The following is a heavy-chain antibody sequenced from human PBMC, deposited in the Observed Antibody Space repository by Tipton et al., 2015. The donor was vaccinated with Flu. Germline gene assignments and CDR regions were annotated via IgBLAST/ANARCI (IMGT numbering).Heavy chain of an antibody. CDR1: GASISSEDFY. CDR3: ARGATRRPFSGYDYTGY. D-gene: IGHD5-12*01. V-gene: IGHV4-31*03. CDR2: IYNSGIT. Sequence: TLSLTCTVSGASISSEDFYWSWIRQHPGRGLEWIGYIYNSGITYYKPSLSSRVVISLDTSKNQFYLRLSSVTAADTAVYYCARGATRRPFSGYDYTGYWGQGTLVTVSS. J-gene: IGHJ4*02.